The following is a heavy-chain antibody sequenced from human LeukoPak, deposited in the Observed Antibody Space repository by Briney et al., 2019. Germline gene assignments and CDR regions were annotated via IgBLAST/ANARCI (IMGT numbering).Heavy chain of an antibody. D-gene: IGHD2-15*01. CDR1: GYTFIAYY. J-gene: IGHJ4*02. CDR2: INPNTGGA. Sequence: GASVKVSCKASGYTFIAYYIHWVRQAPGQGLEWMGWINPNTGGANYAREFKGRVTLTRDTSSTTAYMELSRLRPDDTAMYCCARGPYCSGGSCYSDYWGQGTLVTVSS. V-gene: IGHV1-2*02. CDR3: ARGPYCSGGSCYSDY.